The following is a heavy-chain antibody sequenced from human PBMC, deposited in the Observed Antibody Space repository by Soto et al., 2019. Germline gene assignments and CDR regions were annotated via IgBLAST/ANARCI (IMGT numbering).Heavy chain of an antibody. Sequence: SETLSLTCTVSGGSTSSSSYYWGWIRQPPGKGLEWIGSIYYSGSTYYNPSLKSRVTISVDTSKNQFSLKLSSVTAADTAVYYCARHFEAVAGTGFDYWGQGTLVTVSS. CDR2: IYYSGST. V-gene: IGHV4-39*01. CDR3: ARHFEAVAGTGFDY. J-gene: IGHJ4*02. D-gene: IGHD6-19*01. CDR1: GGSTSSSSYY.